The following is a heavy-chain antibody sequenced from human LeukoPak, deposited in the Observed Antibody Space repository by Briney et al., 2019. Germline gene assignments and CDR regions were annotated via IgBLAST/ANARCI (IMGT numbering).Heavy chain of an antibody. CDR2: IYHSGRS. Sequence: SETLSLTCTVSGDSISNGVKYWSWIRQHPGRGLEWIGYIYHSGRSYYNPSLKSRITMSVDTSKNQFSLNLSSVTAADTAVYYCARDQVECTGGTCQSRVGFDFWGQGTPVTVSS. CDR1: GDSISNGVKY. CDR3: ARDQVECTGGTCQSRVGFDF. J-gene: IGHJ4*02. V-gene: IGHV4-31*03. D-gene: IGHD2-8*02.